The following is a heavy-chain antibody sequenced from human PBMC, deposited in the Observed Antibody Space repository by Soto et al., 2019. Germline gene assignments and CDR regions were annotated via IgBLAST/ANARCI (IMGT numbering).Heavy chain of an antibody. V-gene: IGHV1-8*01. CDR1: GYTFTSYD. CDR3: ARGKYSSGYLVDY. CDR2: MNPNSGNT. D-gene: IGHD3-22*01. Sequence: ASVKVSCKASGYTFTSYDINWVRQAIGQGLEWMGWMNPNSGNTGYAQRFQGRVTMTRNTSISTAYMELSSLRSEDTAVYYCARGKYSSGYLVDYWGQGTLVTVSS. J-gene: IGHJ4*02.